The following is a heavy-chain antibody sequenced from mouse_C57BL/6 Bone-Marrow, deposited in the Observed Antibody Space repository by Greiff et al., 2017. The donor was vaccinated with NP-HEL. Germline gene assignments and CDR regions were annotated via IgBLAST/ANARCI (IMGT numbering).Heavy chain of an antibody. D-gene: IGHD2-5*01. Sequence: QVHVKQSGAELAKPGASVKLSCKASGYTFTSSWMHWVKQRPGQGLEWIGYINPSSGYTKYNQKFKDKATLTADKSSSTAYMQLSSLTYEDSAVYYCARPYSNYFYAMDYWGQGTSVTVSS. J-gene: IGHJ4*01. CDR2: INPSSGYT. V-gene: IGHV1-7*01. CDR3: ARPYSNYFYAMDY. CDR1: GYTFTSSW.